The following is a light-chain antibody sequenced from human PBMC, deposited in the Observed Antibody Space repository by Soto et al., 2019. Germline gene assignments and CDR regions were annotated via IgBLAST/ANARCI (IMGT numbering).Light chain of an antibody. CDR3: QHYNNWPLT. J-gene: IGKJ4*01. CDR1: QSLGSN. V-gene: IGKV3-15*01. CDR2: GAS. Sequence: EIMMTQSPATLSVSPGERATLSCRASQSLGSNLAWYQQKRGQAPRLLLYGASTRATGITARFSGSGSGTEFTLTISSLQSEDFSIYYWQHYNNWPLTFGGGTKVEIK.